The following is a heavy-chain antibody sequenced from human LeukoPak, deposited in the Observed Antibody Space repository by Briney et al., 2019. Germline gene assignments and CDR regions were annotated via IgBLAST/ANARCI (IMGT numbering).Heavy chain of an antibody. CDR1: GLPLTTIG. V-gene: IGHV3-23*01. J-gene: IGHJ4*02. CDR3: ANTAKVTPRDY. CDR2: ISGSGGTT. D-gene: IGHD6-25*01. Sequence: GGSLGPSCAASGLPLTTIGMGWVRKAPGKGLEWVSAISGSGGTTYYADSVKGRFTISRDNSKNTVYLQMNSLRAEDTAVYYCANTAKVTPRDYWGQGTLVTVSS.